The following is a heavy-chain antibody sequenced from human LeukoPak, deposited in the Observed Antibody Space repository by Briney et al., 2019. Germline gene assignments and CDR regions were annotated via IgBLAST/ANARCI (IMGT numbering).Heavy chain of an antibody. CDR3: TRGRAAAD. Sequence: ASVKVSCKASGYTFTYNDINWVRQATGQGLEWMGWMNPGTANTGYSLKFQGRLAMTADTSINTAYMELSGLTSEDTAVYYCTRGRAAADWGQGTLVTVSS. CDR1: GYTFTYND. J-gene: IGHJ4*02. D-gene: IGHD2-15*01. V-gene: IGHV1-8*01. CDR2: MNPGTANT.